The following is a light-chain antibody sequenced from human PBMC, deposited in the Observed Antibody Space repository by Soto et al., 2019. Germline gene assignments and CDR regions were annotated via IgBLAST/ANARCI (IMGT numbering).Light chain of an antibody. CDR2: DAS. V-gene: IGKV3-15*01. CDR1: QSVSSN. J-gene: IGKJ4*01. CDR3: QQYNNWPPLT. Sequence: EILMTQSPATLSVSPGERATLSCRASQSVSSNLAWYQQKPGQAPRLLIYDASTRTTGVPARFSGSGSGTEFPLTINSLQSEDFAVYYCQQYNNWPPLTFGGGTKVEIK.